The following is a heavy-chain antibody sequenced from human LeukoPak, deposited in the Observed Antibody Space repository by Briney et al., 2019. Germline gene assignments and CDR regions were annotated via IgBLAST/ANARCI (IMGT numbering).Heavy chain of an antibody. CDR1: GFTFSYYT. Sequence: GGSLRLSRAASGFTFSYYTMNWVRQAPGKGLEWVSSISSTTTYIYYADSVKGRFTISRDNAKNSLYLQMSSLRAEDTAVYYCARDDVAWNDVHWFDPWGQGTLVTVSS. V-gene: IGHV3-21*01. D-gene: IGHD1-1*01. J-gene: IGHJ5*02. CDR3: ARDDVAWNDVHWFDP. CDR2: ISSTTTYI.